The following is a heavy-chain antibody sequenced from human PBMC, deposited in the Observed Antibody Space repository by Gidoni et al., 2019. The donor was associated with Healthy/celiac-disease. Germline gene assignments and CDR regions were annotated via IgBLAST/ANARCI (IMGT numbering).Heavy chain of an antibody. D-gene: IGHD6-19*01. Sequence: QLQLQESGPGLVKPSETLSLTCTVSGGSISSSSYYWGWIRQPPGKGLEWIGSIYYSGSTYYNPSLKSRVTISVDTSKNQFSLKLSSVTAADTAVYYCARLSSGYYYGMDVWGQETTVTVSS. CDR2: IYYSGST. CDR1: GGSISSSSYY. CDR3: ARLSSGYYYGMDV. V-gene: IGHV4-39*01. J-gene: IGHJ6*02.